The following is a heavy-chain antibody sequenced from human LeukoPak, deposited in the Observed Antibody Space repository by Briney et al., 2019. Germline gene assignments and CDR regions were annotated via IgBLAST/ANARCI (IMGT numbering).Heavy chain of an antibody. CDR3: ARDPVGYCSGGSCSGGAFDI. D-gene: IGHD2-15*01. CDR2: MNPNSGNT. Sequence: ASVKVSCKASGYTFTSFDINWVRPATGQGLEWMGWMNPNSGNTGYAQKFQGRVTMTRNTSISTAYMELSSLRSEDTAVYYCARDPVGYCSGGSCSGGAFDIWGQGTMVTVSS. CDR1: GYTFTSFD. J-gene: IGHJ3*02. V-gene: IGHV1-8*01.